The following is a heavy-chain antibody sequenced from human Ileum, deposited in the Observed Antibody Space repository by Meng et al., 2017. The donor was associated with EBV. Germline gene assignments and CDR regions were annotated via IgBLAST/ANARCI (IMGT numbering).Heavy chain of an antibody. CDR2: INPSGGST. V-gene: IGHV1-46*01. CDR3: ARDGAGFDP. J-gene: IGHJ5*02. CDR1: GYRFSAYP. Sequence: QAQLVQSGAEVKTPGALVKVSCVASGYRFSAYPLNWVRQAPGQGLEWMGIINPSGGSTSYAQKFQGRVTMTRDTSTSTVYMELSSLRSEDTAVYYCARDGAGFDPWGQGTLVTVSS. D-gene: IGHD4/OR15-4a*01.